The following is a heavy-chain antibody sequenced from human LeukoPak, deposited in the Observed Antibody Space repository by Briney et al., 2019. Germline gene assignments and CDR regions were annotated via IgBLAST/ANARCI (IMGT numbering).Heavy chain of an antibody. CDR1: GDSISSYY. V-gene: IGHV4-59*01. J-gene: IGHJ4*02. Sequence: SETLSLTCTVSGDSISSYYWSWIRQPPGKGLEWIGYIYYSGSTNYNPSLKSRVTMSVDTSKNQFSLRLSSVTAADTAVYCCARGRWGIAAAGTSYWGQGTLVAVSS. D-gene: IGHD6-13*01. CDR2: IYYSGST. CDR3: ARGRWGIAAAGTSY.